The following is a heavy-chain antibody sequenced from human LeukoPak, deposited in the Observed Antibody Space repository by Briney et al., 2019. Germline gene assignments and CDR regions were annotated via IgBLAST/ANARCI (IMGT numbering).Heavy chain of an antibody. CDR2: IYYSGST. V-gene: IGHV4-59*01. Sequence: PSETLSLTCTVSGGSISSYYWSWIRQPPGKGLEWIGYIYYSGSTIYTPSPTSRVTISVNTSKNQFSLTLSSPIPADTPVYHSSRLTPRTVGARVLIDYWGQGTPVTVSS. J-gene: IGHJ4*02. CDR1: GGSISSYY. CDR3: SRLTPRTVGARVLIDY. D-gene: IGHD1-26*01.